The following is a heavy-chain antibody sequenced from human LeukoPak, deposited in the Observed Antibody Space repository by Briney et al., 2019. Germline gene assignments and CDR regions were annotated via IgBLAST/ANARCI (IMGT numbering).Heavy chain of an antibody. CDR3: AKDLAAANPYYYYYMDV. J-gene: IGHJ6*03. CDR1: GFTFSSYA. V-gene: IGHV3-23*01. CDR2: ISGSGGST. Sequence: GGSLRLSCAASGFTFSSYAMSWVRQAPGKGLEWVSAISGSGGSTYYADPVKGRFTISRDNSKNTLYLQMNSLRAEDTAVYYCAKDLAAANPYYYYYMDVWGKGTTVTVSS. D-gene: IGHD6-13*01.